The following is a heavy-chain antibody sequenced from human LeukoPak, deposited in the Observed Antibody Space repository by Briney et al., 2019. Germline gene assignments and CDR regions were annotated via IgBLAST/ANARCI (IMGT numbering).Heavy chain of an antibody. J-gene: IGHJ4*02. CDR3: ARGVRYCSGGSCYFGY. CDR2: IKTDGSIT. Sequence: GGSLRLSCAASGFSFSVYWMHWVRQAPGKGPVWVSRIKTDGSITDYADSVKGRFTISRDNAKNSLYLQMNSLRAEDTAVYYCARGVRYCSGGSCYFGYWGQGTLVTVSS. V-gene: IGHV3-74*01. CDR1: GFSFSVYW. D-gene: IGHD2-15*01.